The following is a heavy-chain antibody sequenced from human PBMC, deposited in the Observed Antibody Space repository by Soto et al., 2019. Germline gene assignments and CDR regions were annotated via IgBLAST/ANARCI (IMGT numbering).Heavy chain of an antibody. CDR1: GGSISRYF. CDR3: AHFSGLEWVDP. Sequence: SEPLSLPCTVSGGSISRYFWCWTRQSPGKGLEWIGYIFYTGSTTDNPARKARVTISLDTSKNQFSLKLSSLTAADTAVYYCAHFSGLEWVDPWGQGTPVTVAS. J-gene: IGHJ5*02. D-gene: IGHD2-15*01. CDR2: IFYTGST. V-gene: IGHV4-59*01.